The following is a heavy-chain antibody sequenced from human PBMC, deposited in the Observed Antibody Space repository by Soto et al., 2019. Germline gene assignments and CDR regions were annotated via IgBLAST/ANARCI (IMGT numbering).Heavy chain of an antibody. J-gene: IGHJ4*02. V-gene: IGHV1-69*02. CDR2: IIPMRGIT. CDR3: ARNDPFDS. CDR1: GGTFNDYT. Sequence: QVQLVQSGAEVKKPGSSVRVSCKASGGTFNDYTVTCVRQAPGQGLEWMGRIIPMRGITTYAQHFQGRVALTVDKSQSTAYMELSSLGFDDTAMYFCARNDPFDSWGQGTLVTVSS. D-gene: IGHD1-1*01.